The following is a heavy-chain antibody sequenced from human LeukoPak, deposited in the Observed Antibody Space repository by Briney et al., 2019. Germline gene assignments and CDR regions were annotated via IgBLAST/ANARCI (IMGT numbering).Heavy chain of an antibody. D-gene: IGHD3-3*01. CDR3: ARDNRSIFGVVTGPDAFDI. CDR1: GGSISSYY. Sequence: PSETLSLTCTVSGGSISSYYWSWIRQPPGKGLEWIGYIYYSGSTNYNPSLKSRVTISVNTSKNQFSLKLSSVTAADTAVYYCARDNRSIFGVVTGPDAFDIWGQGTMVTVSS. CDR2: IYYSGST. J-gene: IGHJ3*02. V-gene: IGHV4-59*12.